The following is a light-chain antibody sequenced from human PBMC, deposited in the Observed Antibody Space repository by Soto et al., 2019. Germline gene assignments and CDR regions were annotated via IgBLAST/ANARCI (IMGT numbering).Light chain of an antibody. Sequence: QRTRSQGSRSWCLGGRVSITCGASQDIRDDLGWYQQKPGKAPKRLIYAASSLQSGVPSRFSGSGSGTEFTLTISSLQPEDFATYYCLQHHSYLWTFGQGTKVDIK. CDR3: LQHHSYLWT. CDR1: QDIRDD. J-gene: IGKJ1*01. CDR2: AAS. V-gene: IGKV1-17*01.